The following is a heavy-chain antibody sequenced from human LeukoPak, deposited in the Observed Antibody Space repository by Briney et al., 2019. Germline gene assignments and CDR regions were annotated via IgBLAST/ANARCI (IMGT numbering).Heavy chain of an antibody. CDR2: LYSNGNT. J-gene: IGHJ4*02. Sequence: GGSLRLSCAASGFTFSSYSMNWVRQAPGKGLEWLSVLYSNGNTYCIDSVKGRFSISRDNSKNTLYLQMNSLRPEDTAVYYCARDGWGSLEFDYRGQGTLVTVSS. D-gene: IGHD3-10*01. CDR1: GFTFSSYS. CDR3: ARDGWGSLEFDY. V-gene: IGHV3-66*03.